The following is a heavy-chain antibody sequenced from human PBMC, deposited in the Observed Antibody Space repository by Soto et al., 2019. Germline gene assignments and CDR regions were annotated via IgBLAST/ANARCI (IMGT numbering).Heavy chain of an antibody. J-gene: IGHJ5*02. CDR2: IKQDGSEK. D-gene: IGHD3-3*01. Sequence: EVQLVESGGGLVQPGGSLRLSCAASGFTFSSYWMSWVRQAPGKGLEWVANIKQDGSEKYYVDSVKGRFTISRDNAKNSRCLQMNSLRAEDTAVYYCASDWNDFWSGYWAPWGQGALVTVSS. V-gene: IGHV3-7*01. CDR1: GFTFSSYW. CDR3: ASDWNDFWSGYWAP.